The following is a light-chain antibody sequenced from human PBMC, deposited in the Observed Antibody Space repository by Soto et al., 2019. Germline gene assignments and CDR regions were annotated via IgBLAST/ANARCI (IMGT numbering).Light chain of an antibody. Sequence: EIVMTQSPATLSVSPGETATLSCRVSQSVSSNLAWYQQKPGQAPRLLIYGASTRATGIPARFSVSESGTEFTLTMSSLQSEDFAVYYCQQYNNWPLTFGGGTNVEIK. J-gene: IGKJ4*01. CDR3: QQYNNWPLT. V-gene: IGKV3-15*01. CDR2: GAS. CDR1: QSVSSN.